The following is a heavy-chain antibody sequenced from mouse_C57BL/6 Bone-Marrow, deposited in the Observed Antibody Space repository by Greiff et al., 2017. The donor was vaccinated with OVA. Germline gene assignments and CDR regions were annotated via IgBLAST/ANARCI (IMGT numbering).Heavy chain of an antibody. J-gene: IGHJ2*01. CDR3: ARLGWDVDY. V-gene: IGHV1-59*01. CDR1: GYTFTSYW. D-gene: IGHD4-1*01. Sequence: QVQLKQPGAELVRPGTSVKLSCTASGYTFTSYWMHWVKQRPGQGLEWIGVIDPSDSYTNYNQKFTGKATLTVDTSSSTAYMQGSSLTAEDSAVYYCARLGWDVDYWGQGTTLTVSS. CDR2: IDPSDSYT.